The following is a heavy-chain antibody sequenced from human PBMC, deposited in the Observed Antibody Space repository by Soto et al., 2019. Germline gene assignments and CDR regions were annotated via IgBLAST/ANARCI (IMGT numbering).Heavy chain of an antibody. V-gene: IGHV4-39*01. CDR3: ASAGYCLGTSDYYPFDY. J-gene: IGHJ4*02. Sequence: PSVTKSITCSLSGDFNSNTTYYWPWVRKEPGKGLEWVGSIYSSGSGTSHYNTPLKSRVTISEDTSKNQCSLKLTSVTAADTAVYYCASAGYCLGTSDYYPFDYWGQGTLVTVSS. D-gene: IGHD3-22*01. CDR2: IYSSGSGTS. CDR1: GDFNSNTTYY.